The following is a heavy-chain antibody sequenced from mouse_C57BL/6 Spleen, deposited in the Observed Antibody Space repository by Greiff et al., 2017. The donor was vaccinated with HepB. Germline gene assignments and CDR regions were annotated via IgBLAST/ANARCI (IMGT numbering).Heavy chain of an antibody. CDR2: SRNKANDYTT. J-gene: IGHJ2*01. CDR1: GFTFSDFY. CDR3: ARGPYFDY. Sequence: EVQLVESGGGLVQSGRSLRLSCATSGFTFSDFYMEWVRQAPGKGLEWIAASRNKANDYTTEYSASVKGRFIVSRDTSQSILYLQMNALRAEDTAIYYCARGPYFDYWGQGTTLTVSS. V-gene: IGHV7-1*01.